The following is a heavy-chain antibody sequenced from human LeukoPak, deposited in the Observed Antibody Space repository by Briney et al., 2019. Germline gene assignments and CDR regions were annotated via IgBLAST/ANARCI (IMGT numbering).Heavy chain of an antibody. J-gene: IGHJ6*02. Sequence: TGGSLRLSCAASGFTVSSNYMSWVRQAPGKGLEWVSVIYSGGSTYYADSVKGRFTISRDNSKNTLYLQMNSLRAEDTAVYHCARDLSVGANGMDVWGQGTTVTVSS. D-gene: IGHD1-26*01. CDR2: IYSGGST. CDR3: ARDLSVGANGMDV. CDR1: GFTVSSNY. V-gene: IGHV3-53*01.